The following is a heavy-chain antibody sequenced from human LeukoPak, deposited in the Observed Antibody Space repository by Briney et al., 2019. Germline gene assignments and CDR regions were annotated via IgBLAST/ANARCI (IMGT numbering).Heavy chain of an antibody. CDR2: IDYSGST. V-gene: IGHV4-59*12. CDR3: ARGANRDAFAI. D-gene: IGHD1-14*01. J-gene: IGHJ3*02. Sequence: SETLSLTCTVSGGSINDYYWSWIRQPPGQGLEWIGYIDYSGSTKYNPSFKGRVTISLDTSKNQISLRLNSVTAADTAVHYCARGANRDAFAIWGQGTMVTVSS. CDR1: GGSINDYY.